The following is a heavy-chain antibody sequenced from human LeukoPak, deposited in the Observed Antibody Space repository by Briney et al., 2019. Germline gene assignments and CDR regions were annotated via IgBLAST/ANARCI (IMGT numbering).Heavy chain of an antibody. V-gene: IGHV3-30-3*01. Sequence: PGRSLRLSCAASGFTFSSYAMHWVRQAPGKGLEWVAVISYDGSNKYYADSVKGRFTISRDNSKNTLYLQMNSLRAEDTAVYYCARDEGRELDAFDIWGQGTMVTVSS. J-gene: IGHJ3*02. D-gene: IGHD1-26*01. CDR2: ISYDGSNK. CDR1: GFTFSSYA. CDR3: ARDEGRELDAFDI.